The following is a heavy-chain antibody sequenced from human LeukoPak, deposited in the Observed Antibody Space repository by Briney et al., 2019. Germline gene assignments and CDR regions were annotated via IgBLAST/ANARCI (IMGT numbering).Heavy chain of an antibody. J-gene: IGHJ4*02. Sequence: GGSLRLSCAASGFTFSDYYMSWIRQAPGKGLEWVSYISSSSSYTNYADSVKGRFTISRDNAKNSLYLQMNSLRAEDTAVYYCARAVYYDYVWGSYFFDYWGQGTLVTVSS. V-gene: IGHV3-11*05. CDR2: ISSSSSYT. CDR3: ARAVYYDYVWGSYFFDY. D-gene: IGHD3-16*01. CDR1: GFTFSDYY.